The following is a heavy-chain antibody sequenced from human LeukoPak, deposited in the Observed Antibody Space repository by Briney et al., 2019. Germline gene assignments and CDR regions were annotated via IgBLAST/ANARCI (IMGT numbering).Heavy chain of an antibody. D-gene: IGHD1-26*01. CDR1: GFTLSSYA. J-gene: IGHJ4*02. V-gene: IGHV3-30*04. CDR3: AQWSRYFDY. Sequence: GRSLRLSCAASGFTLSSYAMHWVRQAPGKGLEWVAVISYDGSNKYYADSVKGRFTISRDNSKNTLYLQMNSLRAEDTALYFCAQWSRYFDYWGQGTLVTVSS. CDR2: ISYDGSNK.